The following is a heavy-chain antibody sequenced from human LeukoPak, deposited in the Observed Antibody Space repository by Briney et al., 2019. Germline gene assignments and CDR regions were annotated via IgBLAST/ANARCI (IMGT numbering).Heavy chain of an antibody. Sequence: RPSETLSLTCTVSGGSISSSSYYWGWIRQPPGKGLEWIGSIYYSGSTYYNPSLKSRVTISVDTSKNQFSLKLSSVTAADTAVFYCARHKMVRGIGYYYYMDVWGKGTTVTISS. CDR1: GGSISSSSYY. V-gene: IGHV4-39*01. CDR2: IYYSGST. J-gene: IGHJ6*03. D-gene: IGHD3-10*01. CDR3: ARHKMVRGIGYYYYMDV.